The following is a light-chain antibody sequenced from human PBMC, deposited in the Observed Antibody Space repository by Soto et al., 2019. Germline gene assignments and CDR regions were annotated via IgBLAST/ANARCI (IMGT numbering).Light chain of an antibody. J-gene: IGLJ1*01. CDR3: CSYANGNIYV. V-gene: IGLV2-23*01. CDR2: ENN. Sequence: QSALTQPASVSGSPGQSITISCAGTSSDVGNYNVVSWYQQHPGKAPKLMMYENNKRPSGVSNRFSGSKSGNTASLTISGLQAEDEAYYHGCSYANGNIYVFGTGTKLTVL. CDR1: SSDVGNYNV.